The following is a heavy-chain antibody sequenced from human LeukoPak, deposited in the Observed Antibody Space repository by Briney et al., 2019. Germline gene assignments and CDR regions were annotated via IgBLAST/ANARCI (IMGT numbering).Heavy chain of an antibody. CDR2: ISYDGSNK. Sequence: GRSLRLSCAASGFTFSSYGMHWVRQAPGKGLEWVAVISYDGSNKYYADSVKGRFTISRDNSKNTLYLQMNSLRAEDTAVYYCARSRSITIFGVVRGDRYYFDYWGQGTLVTVSS. V-gene: IGHV3-30*03. D-gene: IGHD3-3*01. CDR1: GFTFSSYG. J-gene: IGHJ4*02. CDR3: ARSRSITIFGVVRGDRYYFDY.